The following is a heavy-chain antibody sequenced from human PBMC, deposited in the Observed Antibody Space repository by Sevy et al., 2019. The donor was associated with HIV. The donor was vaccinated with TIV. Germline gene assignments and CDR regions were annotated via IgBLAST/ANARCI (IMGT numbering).Heavy chain of an antibody. J-gene: IGHJ4*02. V-gene: IGHV4-38-2*01. CDR3: AGGGDSSGFITY. D-gene: IGHD3-22*01. CDR1: GYSISSGYY. CDR2: IYHSGST. Sequence: SETLSLTCAVSGYSISSGYYWGWIRQPPGKGLEWIGSIYHSGSTYYNPSLKSRVTISVDTSKNPFSLKLSSVTAADTAVYYCAGGGDSSGFITYWGQGTLVTVSS.